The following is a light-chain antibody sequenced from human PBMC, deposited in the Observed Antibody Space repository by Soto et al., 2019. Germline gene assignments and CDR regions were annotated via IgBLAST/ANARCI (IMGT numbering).Light chain of an antibody. CDR2: DVS. CDR1: SSDVGGYNC. J-gene: IGLJ3*02. V-gene: IGLV2-11*01. CDR3: CSYAGSYTEV. Sequence: QSALTQPRSVSGSPGQSVTISCTGTSSDVGGYNCVSWYQQHPGKAPKLMIYDVSKRPSGVPDRFSGSKSGNTASLTISGLQAEDEADYYCCSYAGSYTEVFGGGTKLTVL.